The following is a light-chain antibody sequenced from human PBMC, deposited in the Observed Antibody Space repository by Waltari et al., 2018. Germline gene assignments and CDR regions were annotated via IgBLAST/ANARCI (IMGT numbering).Light chain of an antibody. V-gene: IGLV2-18*02. J-gene: IGLJ1*01. CDR2: EVI. CDR1: TNDISTYNR. CDR3: TSYTVSDFYV. Sequence: HSALTQPPSVSGSPGQSVTISCTGTTNDISTYNRVSWYQQAPGTAPKLLIYEVINRPSGVPDRFSGSKSGGTASLTISGLQAEDEADYYCTSYTVSDFYVFGTGTKVTVL.